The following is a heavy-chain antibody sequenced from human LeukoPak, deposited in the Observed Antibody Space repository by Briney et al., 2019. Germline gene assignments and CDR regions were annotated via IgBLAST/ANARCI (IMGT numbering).Heavy chain of an antibody. D-gene: IGHD3-10*01. J-gene: IGHJ4*02. V-gene: IGHV3-30-3*01. Sequence: GGSLRLSCAASGFTFSSYAMHWVRQAPGKGLEWVAVISYDGSNKYYADSVKGRFTISRDNSKNTLYLQMNSLRAEDTAVYYCARDRDYYGSGSYYPYWGQGTLVTVSS. CDR3: ARDRDYYGSGSYYPY. CDR1: GFTFSSYA. CDR2: ISYDGSNK.